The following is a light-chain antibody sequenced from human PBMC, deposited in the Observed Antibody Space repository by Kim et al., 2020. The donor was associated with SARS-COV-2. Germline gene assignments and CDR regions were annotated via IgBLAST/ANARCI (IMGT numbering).Light chain of an antibody. CDR3: AAWDDSLNGWV. Sequence: GQRVTISCSGDSSNIGSNSVNWYQQLPGTAPKLLIYTTNQRPSGVPDRFSGSKSGTSASLAISGLQSEDEADYYCAAWDDSLNGWVFGGGTQLTVL. CDR2: TTN. J-gene: IGLJ3*02. V-gene: IGLV1-44*01. CDR1: SSNIGSNS.